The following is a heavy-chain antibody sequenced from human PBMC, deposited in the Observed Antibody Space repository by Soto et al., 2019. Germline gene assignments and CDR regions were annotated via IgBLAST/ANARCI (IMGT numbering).Heavy chain of an antibody. CDR1: GFTFSSYS. Sequence: GGSLRLSCAASGFTFSSYSMNWVRQAPGKGLEWVSSISSSSSYIYYADSVKGRFTISRDNAKNSLYLQMNSLRAEDTAVYYCARDPLTGDVYYGMDVWGQGTTVTVSS. CDR3: ARDPLTGDVYYGMDV. D-gene: IGHD3-9*01. V-gene: IGHV3-21*01. J-gene: IGHJ6*02. CDR2: ISSSSSYI.